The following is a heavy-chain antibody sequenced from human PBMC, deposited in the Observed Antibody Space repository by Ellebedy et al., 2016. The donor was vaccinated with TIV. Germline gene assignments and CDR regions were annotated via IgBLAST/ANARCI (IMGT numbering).Heavy chain of an antibody. CDR2: INKDGSEE. V-gene: IGHV3-7*03. J-gene: IGHJ3*01. CDR3: ARDPAGRNWGAFDH. Sequence: GESLKISCATSGCTFGTYGMTWVRQAPGKGLERVPNINKDGSEEQYVDSVKGRFTISRDNAKNSLYLQMSSLAAEDTAVYYCARDPAGRNWGAFDHWGQGTMATVSS. D-gene: IGHD1-26*01. CDR1: GCTFGTYG.